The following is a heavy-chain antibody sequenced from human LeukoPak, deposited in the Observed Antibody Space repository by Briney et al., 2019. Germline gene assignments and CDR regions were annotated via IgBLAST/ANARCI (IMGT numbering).Heavy chain of an antibody. V-gene: IGHV1-2*02. CDR2: INPVSGGT. J-gene: IGHJ4*02. CDR1: EYTFTDYY. CDR3: ARANFLSCSSTSCLFDY. D-gene: IGHD2-2*01. Sequence: ASVKVSCKASEYTFTDYYLHWERQAPGQGFEWMGWINPVSGGTNYVQKFQGRVTMTRDTSISTAYMELSRLRSDDTAVYYCARANFLSCSSTSCLFDYWGQGTPVTVSS.